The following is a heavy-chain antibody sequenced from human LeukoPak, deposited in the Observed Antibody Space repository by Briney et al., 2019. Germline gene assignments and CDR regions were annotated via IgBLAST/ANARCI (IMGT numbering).Heavy chain of an antibody. V-gene: IGHV3-74*01. Sequence: GGSLRLSCAASGFSFSSHRMNWVRQVPGKGLVCVSHIDNDGSRTTYADSVKGRFTISRDNAKNTLYLQMSSLRAEDTATYYCVSEYFGLQVWGQGTTVTVSS. J-gene: IGHJ6*02. CDR1: GFSFSSHR. CDR3: VSEYFGLQV. CDR2: IDNDGSRT. D-gene: IGHD2/OR15-2a*01.